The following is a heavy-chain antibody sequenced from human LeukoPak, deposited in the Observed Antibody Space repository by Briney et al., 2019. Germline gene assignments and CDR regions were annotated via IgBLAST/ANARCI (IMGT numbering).Heavy chain of an antibody. CDR2: ISAYNGNT. CDR1: GYIFTSYG. D-gene: IGHD3-22*01. V-gene: IGHV1-18*01. J-gene: IGHJ4*02. CDR3: ARVGAQGIVVVYMSYFDY. Sequence: ASVKVSCKAYGYIFTSYGISWVRQAPGQGLEWMGWISAYNGNTNYAQKLQGRVTMTTDTSTSTAYMELRSLRSDDTAVYYCARVGAQGIVVVYMSYFDYWGQGTLVTVSS.